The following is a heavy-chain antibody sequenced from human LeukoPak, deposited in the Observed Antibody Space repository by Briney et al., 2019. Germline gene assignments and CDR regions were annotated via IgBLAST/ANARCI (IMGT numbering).Heavy chain of an antibody. CDR1: GFTFSSYS. J-gene: IGHJ4*02. D-gene: IGHD2-2*01. CDR3: AGDLNVVVPASNDY. V-gene: IGHV3-21*01. Sequence: GGSLRLSCAVSGFTFSSYSMNWVRQAPGKGLEWVSFFSSSGSYIYYADSVKGRFTISRDIAKNSLFLQMNSLRVEDTAVYYCAGDLNVVVPASNDYWGQGTLVTVSS. CDR2: FSSSGSYI.